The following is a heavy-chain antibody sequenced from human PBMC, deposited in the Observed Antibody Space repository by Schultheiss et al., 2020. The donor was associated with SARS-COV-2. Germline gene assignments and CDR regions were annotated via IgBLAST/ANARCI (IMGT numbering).Heavy chain of an antibody. Sequence: SQTLSLTCAISGDSVSSNSAACNWIRQSPSRGLEWLGRTYYRSKWYNDYAVSVKSRITINTDTSKNQFSLQLKSVTPEDTAVYYCARDPNWIGWYFDLWVRGTMVTVAS. CDR1: GDSVSSNSAA. V-gene: IGHV6-1*01. CDR2: TYYRSKWYN. J-gene: IGHJ2*01. D-gene: IGHD1-1*01. CDR3: ARDPNWIGWYFDL.